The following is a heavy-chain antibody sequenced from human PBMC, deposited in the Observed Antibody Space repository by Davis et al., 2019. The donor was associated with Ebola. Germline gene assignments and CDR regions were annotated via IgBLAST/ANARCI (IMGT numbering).Heavy chain of an antibody. CDR1: GFTFSSNY. CDR3: ARVHRYAFDI. Sequence: GESLKISCAASGFTFSSNYMSWVRQAPGKGLEWVSVIYSGGSTYYADSVKGRFTISRHNSKNTLYLQMNSLRAEDTAVYYCARVHRYAFDIWGQGTMVTVSS. J-gene: IGHJ3*02. D-gene: IGHD3-9*01. CDR2: IYSGGST. V-gene: IGHV3-53*04.